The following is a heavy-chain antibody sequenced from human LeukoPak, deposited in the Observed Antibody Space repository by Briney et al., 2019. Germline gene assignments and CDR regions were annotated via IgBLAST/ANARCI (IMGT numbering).Heavy chain of an antibody. J-gene: IGHJ4*02. V-gene: IGHV3-33*01. D-gene: IGHD5-12*01. CDR2: IWYDGYNK. CDR3: ARVGYSGYDPLFDY. Sequence: GGSLRLSCTASGFTFSDYGMHWVRQAPGKGLEWVAIIWYDGYNKYYADSVRGRFTISRDNSKNTVYVQMNNLRAEDTAVYYCARVGYSGYDPLFDYWGQGTLVTVSS. CDR1: GFTFSDYG.